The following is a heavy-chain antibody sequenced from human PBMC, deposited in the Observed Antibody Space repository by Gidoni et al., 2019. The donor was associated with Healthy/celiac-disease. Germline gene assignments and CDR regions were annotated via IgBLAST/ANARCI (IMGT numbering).Heavy chain of an antibody. CDR3: AKGLAAMVTAVDY. CDR2: ISWNSGSL. D-gene: IGHD5-18*01. V-gene: IGHV3-9*01. CDR1: GFPFDDYA. J-gene: IGHJ4*02. Sequence: EVQLVESGGGLVQPGRSLRLSCAASGFPFDDYAMHWVRQAPGKGLEWVSGISWNSGSLGYADSVKGRFTISRDNAKNSLYLQMNSLRAEDTALYYCAKGLAAMVTAVDYWGQGTLVTVSS.